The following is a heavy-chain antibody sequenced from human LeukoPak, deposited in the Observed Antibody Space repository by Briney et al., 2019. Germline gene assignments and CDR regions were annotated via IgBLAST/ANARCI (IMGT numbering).Heavy chain of an antibody. V-gene: IGHV3-23*01. J-gene: IGHJ1*01. D-gene: IGHD3-10*01. CDR2: ISASGYST. Sequence: PGGSLRLSCEASGFTFSNYAMTWVRQAPGKGLEWVSSISASGYSTYYADSVKGRFTISRDTSRSTLYLQMDSLRAEDTAVYYCVRDGAVVTSGSYPWRYFQYWGLGTLVTVSS. CDR3: VRDGAVVTSGSYPWRYFQY. CDR1: GFTFSNYA.